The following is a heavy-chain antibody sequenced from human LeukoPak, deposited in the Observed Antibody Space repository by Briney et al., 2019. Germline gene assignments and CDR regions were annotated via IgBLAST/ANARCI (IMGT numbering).Heavy chain of an antibody. J-gene: IGHJ5*02. CDR2: ISGSSSDI. V-gene: IGHV3-48*02. D-gene: IGHD3-10*01. Sequence: GGSLRLSCAASGFTFSIYSMNWVRQAPGKGLEWVSYISGSSSDIYNADSVKGRFTISRDNAKNSLYLQMNSLRDEDTAVYYCARGYGDWFDPWGQGTLVTVSS. CDR3: ARGYGDWFDP. CDR1: GFTFSIYS.